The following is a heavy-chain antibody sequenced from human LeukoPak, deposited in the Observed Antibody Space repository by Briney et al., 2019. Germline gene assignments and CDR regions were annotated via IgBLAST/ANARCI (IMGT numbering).Heavy chain of an antibody. CDR2: IYYSGST. CDR1: GGSISSYY. Sequence: PSETLSLTCTVSGGSISSYYWSWIRQPPGKGLEWIGYIYYSGSTNYNPSLKSRVTISVDTSKNQFSLKLSSVTAADTAVYYCARERHMVAAPSDHWFDPWGQGTLVTVSS. D-gene: IGHD2-15*01. CDR3: ARERHMVAAPSDHWFDP. J-gene: IGHJ5*02. V-gene: IGHV4-59*01.